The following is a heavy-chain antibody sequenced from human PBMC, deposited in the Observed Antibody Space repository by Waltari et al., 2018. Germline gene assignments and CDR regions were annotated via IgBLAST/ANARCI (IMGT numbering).Heavy chain of an antibody. Sequence: QVTLRESGPALVTPTQTLTLTCTFSGFSLSTSGMCVSWIRQPPGKALEWLARIDWDDDKYYSTSLKTRLTISKDTSKNQVVLTMTNVDPVDTATYYCARTRITMIRGGSDYFDYWGQGTLVTVSS. CDR3: ARTRITMIRGGSDYFDY. CDR1: GFSLSTSGMC. J-gene: IGHJ4*02. V-gene: IGHV2-70*15. CDR2: IDWDDDK. D-gene: IGHD3-10*01.